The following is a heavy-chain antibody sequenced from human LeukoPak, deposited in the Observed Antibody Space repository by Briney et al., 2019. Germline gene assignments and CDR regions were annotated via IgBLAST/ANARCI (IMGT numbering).Heavy chain of an antibody. CDR2: ISGTGGNT. CDR1: GFTFRNFV. CDR3: AKDLIVLRYFDRPEYYFDY. Sequence: GGSLRLSCAASGFTFRNFVMNWVRRAPGKGLEWVSGISGTGGNTYYTDSVKGRFTISRDNSKNTLYLQMNSLRAEDTALYYCAKDLIVLRYFDRPEYYFDYWGQGTLVTVSS. D-gene: IGHD3-9*01. J-gene: IGHJ4*02. V-gene: IGHV3-23*01.